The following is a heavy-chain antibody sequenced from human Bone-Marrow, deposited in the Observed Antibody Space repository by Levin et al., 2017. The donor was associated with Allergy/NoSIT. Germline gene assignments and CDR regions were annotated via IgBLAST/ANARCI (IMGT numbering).Heavy chain of an antibody. CDR2: ISSDESTT. J-gene: IGHJ4*02. CDR1: GFTFSRNW. D-gene: IGHD5-12*01. Sequence: RAGGSLRLSCAASGFTFSRNWMEWVRQAPGKGLVHVSRISSDESTTTYADSVQGRFTISRDNAKNTLYLQMNSLRDEDTAVYYCARASGYAFDNWGQGTLVTVSS. CDR3: ARASGYAFDN. V-gene: IGHV3-74*01.